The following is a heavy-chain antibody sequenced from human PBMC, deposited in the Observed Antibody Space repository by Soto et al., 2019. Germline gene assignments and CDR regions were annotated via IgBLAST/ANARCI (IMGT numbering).Heavy chain of an antibody. J-gene: IGHJ6*02. Sequence: QLQLVESGGGVVQPGRSLRLSCAASGFTFSNYIMHWVRQAPGKGLEWVAFISYDGSNKDYADSVKGRFTICRDNSKNXLYXXXSXXXPEDTAVYYXAGGDTYYAMGVWGQGTTVTVSS. CDR3: AGGDTYYAMGV. D-gene: IGHD5-18*01. CDR2: ISYDGSNK. V-gene: IGHV3-30-3*01. CDR1: GFTFSNYI.